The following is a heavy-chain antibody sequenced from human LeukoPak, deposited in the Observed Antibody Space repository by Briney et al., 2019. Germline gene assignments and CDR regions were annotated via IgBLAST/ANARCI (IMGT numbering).Heavy chain of an antibody. CDR3: AGGKSSRHALDI. CDR2: IWYDGSNK. CDR1: GSTFSSYG. V-gene: IGHV3-33*01. D-gene: IGHD6-6*01. Sequence: QPGRSLRLSCAASGSTFSSYGMHWVRQAPGKGLEWLAVIWYDGSNKYYADSVKGRFTISRDNSKGALYLQMNSLRVEDTAVYYCAGGKSSRHALDIWGQGTMVTVSS. J-gene: IGHJ3*02.